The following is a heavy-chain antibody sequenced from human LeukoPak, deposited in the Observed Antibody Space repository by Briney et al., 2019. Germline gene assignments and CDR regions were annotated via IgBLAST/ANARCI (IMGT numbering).Heavy chain of an antibody. V-gene: IGHV1-2*02. J-gene: IGHJ4*02. CDR1: GYSLTAYY. CDR3: VRGGPLVREVLKEVFDY. Sequence: ASVKVSCKTSGYSLTAYYLRWMRQAPGQGLEWMAWINPNSGVTDVAQKFQGRVTMTRDTSSSTVHMELSSLRSDDTAVYCCVRGGPLVREVLKEVFDYWGQGTLVTVSS. D-gene: IGHD6-6*01. CDR2: INPNSGVT.